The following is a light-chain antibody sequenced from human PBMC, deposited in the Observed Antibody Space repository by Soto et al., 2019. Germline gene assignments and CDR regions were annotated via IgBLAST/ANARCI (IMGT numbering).Light chain of an antibody. CDR3: CSYAGSSTFVV. J-gene: IGLJ1*01. V-gene: IGLV2-23*03. CDR1: SSDVGSYNL. CDR2: EGS. Sequence: QSVLTQPASVSGSPGQSITISRPGTSSDVGSYNLVSWYQQHPGKAPKLMIYEGSKRPSGVSNRFSGSKSGNTASLTISGLQAEDEADYYCCSYAGSSTFVVFGTGTKVTVL.